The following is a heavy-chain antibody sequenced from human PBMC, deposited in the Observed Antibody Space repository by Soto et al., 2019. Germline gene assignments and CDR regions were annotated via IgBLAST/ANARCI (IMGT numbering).Heavy chain of an antibody. Sequence: PGGSLRLSCAASGFTVSSNYMSWVRQAPGKGLEWVSVIYSGGSTYYADSVKGRFTISRDNSKNTLYLQMNSLRAEDTAVYYCASAVGATHYYYGMDVWGQGTTVTVSS. CDR3: ASAVGATHYYYGMDV. V-gene: IGHV3-53*01. J-gene: IGHJ6*02. CDR1: GFTVSSNY. D-gene: IGHD1-26*01. CDR2: IYSGGST.